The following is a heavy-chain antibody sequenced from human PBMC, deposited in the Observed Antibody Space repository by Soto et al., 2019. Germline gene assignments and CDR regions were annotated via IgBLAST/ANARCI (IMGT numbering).Heavy chain of an antibody. D-gene: IGHD4-17*01. CDR2: ISSDGSKK. CDR1: GFTFSSRG. J-gene: IGHJ4*02. Sequence: QVQLVDSGGGVVQPGRSLTLSCAASGFTFSSRGMHWVRQAPGKGLEWVAGISSDGSKKYYAASVKGRFTISRDNSKNTLSLQMDSLRPEDTAVYFCAKDVSVTTSPDYWGQGTLVTVSS. V-gene: IGHV3-30*18. CDR3: AKDVSVTTSPDY.